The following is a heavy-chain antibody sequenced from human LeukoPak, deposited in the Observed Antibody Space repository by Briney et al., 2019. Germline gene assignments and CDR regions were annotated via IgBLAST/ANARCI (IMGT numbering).Heavy chain of an antibody. CDR1: GFTFSNYS. CDR3: AKGVGTAAAGPGVFDY. Sequence: GGSLRLSCAASGFTFSNYSMSWVRQGPGEGLEWVSAISGNGGTTYYADSVKGRFAISRDNSKNTLYLQMNSLRAKDTALYYCAKGVGTAAAGPGVFDYWGQGNLVTVSS. CDR2: ISGNGGTT. J-gene: IGHJ4*02. D-gene: IGHD6-13*01. V-gene: IGHV3-23*01.